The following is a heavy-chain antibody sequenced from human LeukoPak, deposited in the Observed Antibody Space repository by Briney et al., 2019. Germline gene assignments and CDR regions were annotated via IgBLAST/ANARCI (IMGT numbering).Heavy chain of an antibody. V-gene: IGHV4-34*01. CDR1: GGSFSGYY. J-gene: IGHJ6*02. CDR3: ARASSLNYYFGMDV. CDR2: IYHSGSD. Sequence: SETLSLTCAVYGGSFSGYYWGWIRQPPGKGLEWIGNIYHSGSDFYNPSLKSRVTISVDTSKNQFSLNLSSVTAADTAVYYCARASSLNYYFGMDVWGQGTTVTVSS.